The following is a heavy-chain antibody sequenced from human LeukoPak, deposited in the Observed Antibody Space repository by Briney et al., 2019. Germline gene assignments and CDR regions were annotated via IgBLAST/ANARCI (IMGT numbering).Heavy chain of an antibody. J-gene: IGHJ4*02. CDR1: GGTYSSYA. D-gene: IGHD6-19*01. CDR2: IIPIFGTA. V-gene: IGHV1-69*06. Sequence: SVKVSGKASGGTYSSYAISWVRQAPGQGLEWMGGIIPIFGTANYAQKFQGRVTITADKSTSTAYMELSSLRSEDTAVYYCATYSGWSRGSWNYWGQGTLVTVSS. CDR3: ATYSGWSRGSWNY.